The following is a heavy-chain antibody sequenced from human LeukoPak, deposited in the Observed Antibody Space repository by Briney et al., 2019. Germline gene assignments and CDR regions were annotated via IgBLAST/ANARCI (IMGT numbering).Heavy chain of an antibody. Sequence: ASVKVSCKASGYTFTRYYMHWVRQAPGQGLEWMGWISAYNGNTNYAQKLQGRVTMTTDTSTSTAYMELRSLRSDDTAVYYCARVNVGSSWSEYYYYYYYMDVWGKGTTVTISS. J-gene: IGHJ6*03. V-gene: IGHV1-18*01. CDR3: ARVNVGSSWSEYYYYYYYMDV. CDR2: ISAYNGNT. CDR1: GYTFTRYY. D-gene: IGHD6-13*01.